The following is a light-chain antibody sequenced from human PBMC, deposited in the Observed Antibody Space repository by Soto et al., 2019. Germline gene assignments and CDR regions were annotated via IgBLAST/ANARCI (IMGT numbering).Light chain of an antibody. J-gene: IGKJ1*01. Sequence: ASQSVSSNYLAWYQQKPGPAHRIIIFGAYSRATGIPDRFSGSGSGTDFTLTIRRLEHEDFGVYYCQQYGSSHQTFGQGHRV. CDR1: QSVSSNY. V-gene: IGKV3-20*01. CDR2: GAY. CDR3: QQYGSSHQT.